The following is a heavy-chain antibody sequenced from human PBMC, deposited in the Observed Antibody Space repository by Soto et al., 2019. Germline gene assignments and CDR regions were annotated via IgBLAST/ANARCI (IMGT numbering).Heavy chain of an antibody. J-gene: IGHJ4*02. CDR3: AAPGSSGHSHNFDY. Sequence: RASVKVSCKASGYTFTGYYMHWVRQAPGQGLEWMGWMNPTSGGANYAQKFQGRVTMTRDTSITTAYMELNSLRSDDTAVYYCAAPGSSGHSHNFDYWGQGTLVTVSS. CDR1: GYTFTGYY. CDR2: MNPTSGGA. D-gene: IGHD3-22*01. V-gene: IGHV1-2*02.